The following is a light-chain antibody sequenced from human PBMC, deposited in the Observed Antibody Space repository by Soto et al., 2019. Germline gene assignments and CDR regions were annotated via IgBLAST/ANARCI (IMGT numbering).Light chain of an antibody. Sequence: DIQMTQSPSTLSASVGDRVTITCRASQSISSWLAWYQQKPGKAPKLLIYKASSLDSGVPSRFSGSGSGTEFSLTISSLQPDDFATHYCQQYNSYSYTFGQGTKLEIK. CDR2: KAS. V-gene: IGKV1-5*03. CDR1: QSISSW. J-gene: IGKJ2*01. CDR3: QQYNSYSYT.